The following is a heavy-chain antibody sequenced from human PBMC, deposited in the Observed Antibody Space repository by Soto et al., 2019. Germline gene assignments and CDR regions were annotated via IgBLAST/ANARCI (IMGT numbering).Heavy chain of an antibody. CDR3: VRDEHCSDGSCYNLGDY. CDR2: TYYRSKWYN. Sequence: SXTLSVSCDISGDSVASHSAAWNWIRQSTSRGLEWLGRTYYRSKWYNDYAVFVKSRIIIHPDTSKNQFSLQLNSVTPEDTAVYYCVRDEHCSDGSCYNLGDYWGQGTLVTVSS. CDR1: GDSVASHSAA. D-gene: IGHD2-15*01. V-gene: IGHV6-1*01. J-gene: IGHJ4*02.